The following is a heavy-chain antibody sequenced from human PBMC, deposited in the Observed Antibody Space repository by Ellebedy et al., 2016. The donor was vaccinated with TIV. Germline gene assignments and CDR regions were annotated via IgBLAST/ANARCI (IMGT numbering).Heavy chain of an antibody. J-gene: IGHJ6*02. V-gene: IGHV3-72*01. CDR1: GFTFTDHY. D-gene: IGHD3-10*01. CDR3: ARGGPRITLVRGDPFYGMDV. CDR2: TRNKVNRYTT. Sequence: GESLKISCAASGFTFTDHYIDWVRQAPGKGLEWVGRTRNKVNRYTTEYAASVKGRFTISRDDSETSLYLQMNSLKTEDTAVYYCARGGPRITLVRGDPFYGMDVWGQGTTVTVSS.